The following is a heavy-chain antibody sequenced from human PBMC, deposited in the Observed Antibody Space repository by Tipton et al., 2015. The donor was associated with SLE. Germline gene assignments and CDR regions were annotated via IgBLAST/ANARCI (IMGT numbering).Heavy chain of an antibody. Sequence: SLRLSCAASGFTFSSYWMSWVRQAPGKGLEWVANIKQDGSEKYYVDSVKGRFTISRDNAKNSLYLQMNSLRAEDTAVYYCARDGVQGSSSMVGSYWGQGTLVTVSS. J-gene: IGHJ4*02. CDR1: GFTFSSYW. D-gene: IGHD6-6*01. CDR2: IKQDGSEK. CDR3: ARDGVQGSSSMVGSY. V-gene: IGHV3-7*01.